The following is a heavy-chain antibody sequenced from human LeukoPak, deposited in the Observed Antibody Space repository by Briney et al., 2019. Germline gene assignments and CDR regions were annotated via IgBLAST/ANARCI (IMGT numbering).Heavy chain of an antibody. CDR3: AREALWFGEYDASDI. D-gene: IGHD3-10*01. J-gene: IGHJ3*02. CDR2: IYTSGST. CDR1: GGSISSYY. V-gene: IGHV4-4*07. Sequence: SETLSLTCTVSGGSISSYYWSWIRQPAGKGLEWIGRIYTSGSTNYNPSLKSRVTMSVDTSKNQFSLKLSSVTAADTAVYYCAREALWFGEYDASDIWGQGTMVTVSS.